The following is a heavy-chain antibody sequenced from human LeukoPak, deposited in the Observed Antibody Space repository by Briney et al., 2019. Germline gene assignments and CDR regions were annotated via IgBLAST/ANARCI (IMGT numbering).Heavy chain of an antibody. J-gene: IGHJ3*02. V-gene: IGHV3-9*01. CDR3: AKDYYDSSGYQTMDAFDI. CDR2: ISWNSGSI. D-gene: IGHD3-22*01. Sequence: PGRSLRLSCAASGFTFDDYAMHWVRQAPGKGLEWVSGISWNSGSIGYADSVKGRFTISRDNAKNSLYLQMNSLRAEDTALYYCAKDYYDSSGYQTMDAFDIWGQGTMATVSS. CDR1: GFTFDDYA.